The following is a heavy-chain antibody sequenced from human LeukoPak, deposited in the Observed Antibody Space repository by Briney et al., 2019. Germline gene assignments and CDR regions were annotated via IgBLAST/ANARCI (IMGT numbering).Heavy chain of an antibody. D-gene: IGHD3-10*01. CDR1: GGAISSYY. Sequence: SETLSLTCTVSGGAISSYYWSWIRQPPGKGLEWIGYIYYSGTTNYNPSLKSRVTISVDTAKSQFSLKLSSVTTADTAVYYCAREFGHFDYWGQGTLVTVSS. V-gene: IGHV4-59*01. CDR3: AREFGHFDY. J-gene: IGHJ4*02. CDR2: IYYSGTT.